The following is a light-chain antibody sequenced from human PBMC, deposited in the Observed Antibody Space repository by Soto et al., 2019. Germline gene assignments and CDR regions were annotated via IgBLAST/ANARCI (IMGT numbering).Light chain of an antibody. V-gene: IGLV1-44*01. J-gene: IGLJ1*01. CDR1: SSNIGGNT. Sequence: QSVLTQPPSASGTPGQRVTISCSGSSSNIGGNTVNWYQQLPGTAPKLLIYGNDQRPSGVPDRFSGSKSGTSASLAISGLQSGDEADYYCAAWDDSLNAFVFGTGTQLTVL. CDR3: AAWDDSLNAFV. CDR2: GND.